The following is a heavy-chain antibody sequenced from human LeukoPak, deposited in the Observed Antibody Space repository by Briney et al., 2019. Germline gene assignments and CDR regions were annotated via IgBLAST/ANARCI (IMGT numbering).Heavy chain of an antibody. CDR2: IYSGGST. CDR1: GVTVSSNY. V-gene: IGHV3-53*04. Sequence: PGGSLRLSCAASGVTVSSNYMSWVRQAPGKGLEWVSVIYSGGSTYYADSVKGRFTISRHNSKNTLYLQMNSLRAEDTAVYYCARDGSSGWYGMDVWGQGTTVTVSS. D-gene: IGHD3-22*01. J-gene: IGHJ6*02. CDR3: ARDGSSGWYGMDV.